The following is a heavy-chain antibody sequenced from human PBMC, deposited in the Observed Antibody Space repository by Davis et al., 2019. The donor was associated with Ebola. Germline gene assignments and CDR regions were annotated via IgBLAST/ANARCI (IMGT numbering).Heavy chain of an antibody. V-gene: IGHV4-34*01. Sequence: SETLSLTCAVYAGSFSGYYWSWIRQAPGKGLEWIGEINHSGNTNCNPSLKSRVTISVDTSKNQFSLQLNSVTAADTAVYYCARGERWGSGSPLRYYYYYYGMDVWGQGTTVTVSS. CDR2: INHSGNT. CDR1: AGSFSGYY. CDR3: ARGERWGSGSPLRYYYYYYGMDV. J-gene: IGHJ6*02. D-gene: IGHD3-10*01.